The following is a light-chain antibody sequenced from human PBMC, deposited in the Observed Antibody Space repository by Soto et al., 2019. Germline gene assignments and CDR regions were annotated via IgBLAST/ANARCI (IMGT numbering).Light chain of an antibody. CDR3: SSYASTTPHVV. V-gene: IGLV2-14*01. J-gene: IGLJ2*01. CDR2: DVI. CDR1: SSDVGGYNF. Sequence: QSALTQPASVSGSPGQSITISCTGTSSDVGGYNFVSWYQQYPGKPPKLLIYDVINRPSGVSNRFSGPKSGNTASLTISGLQPDDEADYYCSSYASTTPHVVLGGGTKLTVL.